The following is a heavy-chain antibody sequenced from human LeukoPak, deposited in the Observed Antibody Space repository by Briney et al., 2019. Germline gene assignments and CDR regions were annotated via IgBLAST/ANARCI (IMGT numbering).Heavy chain of an antibody. D-gene: IGHD2-15*01. J-gene: IGHJ3*02. Sequence: PGGSLRLSCAASGFTFSNYWMHWVRQDPGKGLVWVSFINPDGSTTNYADSVKGRFTISRDNSKNTLYLQMNSLRAEDTAVYYCARGGDIVVVVAATGTDAFDIWGQGTMVTVSS. V-gene: IGHV3-74*01. CDR1: GFTFSNYW. CDR2: INPDGSTT. CDR3: ARGGDIVVVVAATGTDAFDI.